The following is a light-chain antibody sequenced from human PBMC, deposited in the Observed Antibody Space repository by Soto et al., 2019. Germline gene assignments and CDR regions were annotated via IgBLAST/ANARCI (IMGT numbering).Light chain of an antibody. CDR2: GAS. J-gene: IGKJ2*01. Sequence: EIVLTQSPGTLSLSPGERATLSCRASQSVSSSYLAWYQQKPGQAPRLLIYGASTRATGIPDRFSGSGSGTDFTITISRLEHEDFAVYYCQQYGSSPMYTFGQGTKLDIK. CDR3: QQYGSSPMYT. CDR1: QSVSSSY. V-gene: IGKV3-20*01.